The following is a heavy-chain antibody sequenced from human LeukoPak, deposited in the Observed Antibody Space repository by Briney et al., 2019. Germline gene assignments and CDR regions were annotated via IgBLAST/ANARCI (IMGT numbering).Heavy chain of an antibody. Sequence: RPWGSLRLSCASSGFTFSFYWMHWVRQAPRRGLVWVSRINNDGRSTSYAGSVKGRFTISRDNAKNTLYLQMNSLRAEDTAVYYCARDNEYCTGGTCRLDYWGQGALVTVSS. CDR2: INNDGRST. D-gene: IGHD2-15*01. CDR1: GFTFSFYW. J-gene: IGHJ4*02. CDR3: ARDNEYCTGGTCRLDY. V-gene: IGHV3-74*01.